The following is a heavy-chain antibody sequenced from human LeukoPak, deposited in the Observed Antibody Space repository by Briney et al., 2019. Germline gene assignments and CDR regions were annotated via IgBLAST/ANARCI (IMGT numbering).Heavy chain of an antibody. D-gene: IGHD3-10*01. CDR2: INPNSGGT. V-gene: IGHV1-2*02. CDR3: ARDLRPLWFGELEVDY. Sequence: ASVKVSCKASGYTFTGYYMHWVRQAPGQGLEWMGWINPNSGGTNYAQKFQGRVTMTRDTSISTAYMELSRLRSDDTAVYYCARDLRPLWFGELEVDYWGQGTLVTVSS. J-gene: IGHJ4*02. CDR1: GYTFTGYY.